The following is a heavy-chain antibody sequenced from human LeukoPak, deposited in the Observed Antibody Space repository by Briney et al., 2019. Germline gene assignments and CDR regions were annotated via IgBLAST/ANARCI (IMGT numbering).Heavy chain of an antibody. V-gene: IGHV4-59*12. D-gene: IGHD3-9*01. CDR1: GGSISSYY. Sequence: SETPSLTCTVSGGSISSYYWSWIRQPPGKGLEWIGYIYYSGSTNYNPSLKSRVTISVDTSKNQFSLKLSSVTAADTAVYYCARDLPSGPPDWLPYDAFDIWGQGTMVTVSS. J-gene: IGHJ3*02. CDR2: IYYSGST. CDR3: ARDLPSGPPDWLPYDAFDI.